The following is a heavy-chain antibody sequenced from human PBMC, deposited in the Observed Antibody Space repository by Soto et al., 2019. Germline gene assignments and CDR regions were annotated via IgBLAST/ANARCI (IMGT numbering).Heavy chain of an antibody. Sequence: EVQLVESGGGLVQPGGSLRLSCAASGLTFRTYWVIWVRQAPGKGLVWVSRVYNDGDTTMHAASVTGRFTISRDNDKNTVYLQMRGLRVEDTAMYYCEIRPGYSTGGDYWGQGTLVTVSS. CDR3: EIRPGYSTGGDY. D-gene: IGHD2-15*01. CDR1: GLTFRTYW. V-gene: IGHV3-74*03. J-gene: IGHJ4*02. CDR2: VYNDGDTT.